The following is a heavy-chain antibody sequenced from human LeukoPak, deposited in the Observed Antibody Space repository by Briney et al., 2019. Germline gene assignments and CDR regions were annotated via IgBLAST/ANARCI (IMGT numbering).Heavy chain of an antibody. V-gene: IGHV3-7*04. J-gene: IGHJ4*02. Sequence: GGSLRLSCAASGFTFDDYAMHWVRQAPGKGREWVANIKQDGSEKYYVDSVKGRFTISRDNAKNSLYLHMNSLRAEDTAVYYCARAREFSYAFDYWGQGTLVTLSS. D-gene: IGHD5-18*01. CDR1: GFTFDDYA. CDR2: IKQDGSEK. CDR3: ARAREFSYAFDY.